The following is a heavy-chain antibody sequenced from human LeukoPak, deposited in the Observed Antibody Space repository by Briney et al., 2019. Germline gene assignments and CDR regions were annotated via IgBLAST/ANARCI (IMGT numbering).Heavy chain of an antibody. CDR3: ARVRAPEGYSYGSFDY. J-gene: IGHJ4*02. Sequence: SETLSLTCTVSGGSTSNYHWSWIRQPPGKGLEWIGYIYYSGSTNYNPSLKSRVTISVDTSKNQFSLKLSSVTAADTALYHCARVRAPEGYSYGSFDYWGQGTLVTVSS. CDR2: IYYSGST. V-gene: IGHV4-59*01. CDR1: GGSTSNYH. D-gene: IGHD5-18*01.